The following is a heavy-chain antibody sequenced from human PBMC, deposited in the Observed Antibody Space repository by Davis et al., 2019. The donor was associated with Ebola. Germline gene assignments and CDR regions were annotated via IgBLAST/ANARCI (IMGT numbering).Heavy chain of an antibody. CDR3: ARLASDTAIDY. V-gene: IGHV4-39*07. D-gene: IGHD5-18*01. CDR1: GGSISSSSYY. CDR2: IYYSGST. J-gene: IGHJ4*02. Sequence: SETLSLTCTVSGGSISSSSYYWGWIRQPPGKGLEWIGSIYYSGSTYYNPSLKSRVTISVDTSKNQFSLKLSSVTAADTAVYYCARLASDTAIDYWGQGTLVTVSS.